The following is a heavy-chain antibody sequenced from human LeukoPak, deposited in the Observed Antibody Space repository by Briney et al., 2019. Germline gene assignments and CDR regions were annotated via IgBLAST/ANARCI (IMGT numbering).Heavy chain of an antibody. V-gene: IGHV3-23*01. Sequence: PGGSLRLSCAASGFSFSNYGMNWVRQAPGKGLEWVSGITGNGATTYYADSVKGRFTISRDNSRNTVYLQMSSLRAEDTAVYYCAKGVSNSLRFLEPTGYWGQGTLVTVSS. J-gene: IGHJ4*02. CDR3: AKGVSNSLRFLEPTGY. D-gene: IGHD3-3*01. CDR1: GFSFSNYG. CDR2: ITGNGATT.